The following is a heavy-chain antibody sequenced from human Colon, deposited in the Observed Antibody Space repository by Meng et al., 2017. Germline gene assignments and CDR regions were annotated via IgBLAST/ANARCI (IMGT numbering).Heavy chain of an antibody. Sequence: GSLRLFCAVSGGSISSSNWWSWVRQPPGKGLEWIGEIYHNGSTNYNPSLKSRVTISVDKSKNQFSLKLSSVTAADTAVYYCARSLGYCSGGSCSKEIFDYWGQGTLVTVSS. J-gene: IGHJ4*02. CDR1: GGSISSSNW. V-gene: IGHV4-4*02. CDR3: ARSLGYCSGGSCSKEIFDY. D-gene: IGHD2-15*01. CDR2: IYHNGST.